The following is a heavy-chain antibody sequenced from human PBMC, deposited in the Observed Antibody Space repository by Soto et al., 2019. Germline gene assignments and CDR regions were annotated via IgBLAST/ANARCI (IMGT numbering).Heavy chain of an antibody. Sequence: TGGSLRLSCAASGFTFSNAWMNWVRQAPGKGLEWVGRIKSKTDGGTTDYAAPVKGRFTISRDDSKNTLYLQMNSLKTEDTAVYYCTTRLVGWNDDPSFDYWGQGTLVTVSS. CDR3: TTRLVGWNDDPSFDY. CDR1: GFTFSNAW. V-gene: IGHV3-15*07. D-gene: IGHD1-1*01. J-gene: IGHJ4*02. CDR2: IKSKTDGGTT.